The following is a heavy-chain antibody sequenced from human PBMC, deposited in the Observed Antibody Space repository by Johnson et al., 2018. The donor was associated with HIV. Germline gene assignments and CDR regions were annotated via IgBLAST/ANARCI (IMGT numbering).Heavy chain of an antibody. CDR3: ARVPLLEYYYHNAR. Sequence: QVQLVESGGGVVQPGGSLRLSCAASGFTFSSYGMHWVRQAPGKGLEWVAFIRYDGSNKYYGDSVKGRFTISRDNAKNSLYLQMNSLRAEDTAVYYCARVPLLEYYYHNARGGQGTMVIVSS. V-gene: IGHV3-30*02. D-gene: IGHD3-10*01. CDR1: GFTFSSYG. CDR2: IRYDGSNK. J-gene: IGHJ3*01.